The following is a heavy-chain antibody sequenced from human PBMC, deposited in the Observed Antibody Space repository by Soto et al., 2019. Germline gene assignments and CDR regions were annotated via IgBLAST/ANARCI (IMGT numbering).Heavy chain of an antibody. J-gene: IGHJ6*02. Sequence: QVQLVESGGGVVQPGRSLRLSCAASGFTFSSYGMHWVLQAPGKGLEWVAVISYDGSNKYYADYVKGRFTISRDNSKNTLYLQRNSLRAEDPAVYYCWFVRDYGMDVWGQGTTVTVSS. D-gene: IGHD3-10*01. CDR2: ISYDGSNK. CDR3: WFVRDYGMDV. V-gene: IGHV3-30*03. CDR1: GFTFSSYG.